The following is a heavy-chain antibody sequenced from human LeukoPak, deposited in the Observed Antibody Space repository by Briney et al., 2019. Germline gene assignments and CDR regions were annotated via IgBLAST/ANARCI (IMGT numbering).Heavy chain of an antibody. D-gene: IGHD5-18*01. V-gene: IGHV3-30-3*01. J-gene: IGHJ5*02. Sequence: GGSLRLSCAASGFNFNYYAMHWVRQAPGKGLEWVAVVSYDGNNKYYADSVKGRFTISRDNSKNTLYLQMNSLRAEDTAVYYCVKERRGYSYANNWFDPWGQGTLVTVSS. CDR1: GFNFNYYA. CDR3: VKERRGYSYANNWFDP. CDR2: VSYDGNNK.